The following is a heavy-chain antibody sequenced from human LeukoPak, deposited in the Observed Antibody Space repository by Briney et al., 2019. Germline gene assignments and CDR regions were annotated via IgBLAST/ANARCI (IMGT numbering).Heavy chain of an antibody. D-gene: IGHD6-13*01. CDR1: GYTFTGYY. CDR3: ARASSSWSHSWFDP. J-gene: IGHJ5*02. Sequence: ASVKVSCKTSGYTFTGYYIHWVRQAPGQGLEWMGWIDPNSGGRNFAQNFEGRVTMTKDRSLTTAYKELSSLTFDDTAVYYCARASSSWSHSWFDPWGQGTLVTVSS. V-gene: IGHV1-2*02. CDR2: IDPNSGGR.